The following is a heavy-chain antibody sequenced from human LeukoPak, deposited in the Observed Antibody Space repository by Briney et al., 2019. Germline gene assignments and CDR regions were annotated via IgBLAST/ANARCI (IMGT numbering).Heavy chain of an antibody. J-gene: IGHJ4*02. V-gene: IGHV3-53*01. Sequence: GGSLRLSCAASGLTVNNNYMNWVRQAPGKGLEWVSALYIGGNTYYADSVRGRLTISRDNSKNTLYLQMNSLRAEDTAIYYCMTAAGYNFGQYWGQGTLVTVSS. D-gene: IGHD5-18*01. CDR2: LYIGGNT. CDR3: MTAAGYNFGQY. CDR1: GLTVNNNY.